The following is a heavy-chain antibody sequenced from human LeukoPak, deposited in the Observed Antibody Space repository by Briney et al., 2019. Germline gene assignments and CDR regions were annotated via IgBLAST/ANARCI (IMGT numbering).Heavy chain of an antibody. Sequence: SVTLSLTCTVSGGSISSYYWSWIRQPPGKGLEWIGYIYYSGSTNYNPSLKSRVTISVDTSKNQFSLKLSSVTAADTAVYYCARHEVFWSGYYHFDYWGQGTLVTVSS. CDR1: GGSISSYY. CDR3: ARHEVFWSGYYHFDY. D-gene: IGHD3-3*01. V-gene: IGHV4-59*08. J-gene: IGHJ4*02. CDR2: IYYSGST.